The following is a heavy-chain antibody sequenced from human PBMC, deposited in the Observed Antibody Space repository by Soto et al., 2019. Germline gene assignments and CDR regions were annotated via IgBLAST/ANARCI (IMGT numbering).Heavy chain of an antibody. V-gene: IGHV1-46*01. CDR2: INPSGGSA. CDR3: ARSHDSSGYSFFDS. CDR1: GYRFASYH. Sequence: QVQLVQSGTEVKKPGASVKLSCKASGYRFASYHIHWLRQAPGQGLEWMGIINPSGGSAKYAQNFQGRVTMTRETSTSTVYMDLSSLRSEDTAVYYCARSHDSSGYSFFDSWGQGTLVTVSS. J-gene: IGHJ5*01. D-gene: IGHD3-22*01.